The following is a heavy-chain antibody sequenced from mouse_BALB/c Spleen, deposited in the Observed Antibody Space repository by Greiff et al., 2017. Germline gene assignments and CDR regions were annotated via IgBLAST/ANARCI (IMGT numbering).Heavy chain of an antibody. CDR2: ISSGGSYT. Sequence: DVMLVESGGGLVKPGGSLKLSCAASGFTFSSYAMSWVRQTPEKRLEWVATISSGGSYTYYPDSVKGRFTISRDNAKNTLYLQMSSLRSEDTAMYYCARQMYGNYWFAYWGQGTLVTVSA. CDR1: GFTFSSYA. J-gene: IGHJ3*01. D-gene: IGHD2-10*02. V-gene: IGHV5-9-3*01. CDR3: ARQMYGNYWFAY.